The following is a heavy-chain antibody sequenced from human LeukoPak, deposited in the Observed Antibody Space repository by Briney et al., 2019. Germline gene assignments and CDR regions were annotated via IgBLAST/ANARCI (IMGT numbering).Heavy chain of an antibody. CDR2: IYYSGST. CDR3: ARLGLPDYYFDY. CDR1: GGSISSYY. J-gene: IGHJ4*02. D-gene: IGHD2-15*01. V-gene: IGHV4-59*08. Sequence: SETLSLTCTVSGGSISSYYWSWIRQPPGKGLEWIGYIYYSGSTNYNPSLKSRVTISVDTSKNQFSLKLSSVTAADTAVYYCARLGLPDYYFDYWGRGTLVTVSS.